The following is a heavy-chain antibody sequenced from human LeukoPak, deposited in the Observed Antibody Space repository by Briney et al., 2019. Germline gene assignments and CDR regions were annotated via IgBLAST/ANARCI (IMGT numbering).Heavy chain of an antibody. D-gene: IGHD3-10*01. CDR3: ARGGGFTMVRGSLDY. CDR1: GGSISSYY. CDR2: IYYSGST. V-gene: IGHV4-59*12. Sequence: PSETLSLTCTVSGGSISSYYWSWIRQPPGKGLEWIGYIYYSGSTNYNPSLKSRVTISVETSKNQFSLKLSSVTAADTAVYYCARGGGFTMVRGSLDYWGQGTLVTVSS. J-gene: IGHJ4*02.